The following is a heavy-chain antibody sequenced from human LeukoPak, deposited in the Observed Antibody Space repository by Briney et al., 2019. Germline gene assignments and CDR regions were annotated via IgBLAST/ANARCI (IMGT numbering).Heavy chain of an antibody. CDR2: IYYSGST. D-gene: IGHD3-3*01. V-gene: IGHV4-59*12. Sequence: SETLSLTCTVSGGSISSYYWSWIRQPPGKGLEWIGYIYYSGSTNYNPSLKSRVTISVDTSKNQFSLKLSSVTAADTAVYYCARGGAMGLFLEWLLGYNWFDPWGQGTLVTVSS. CDR3: ARGGAMGLFLEWLLGYNWFDP. CDR1: GGSISSYY. J-gene: IGHJ5*02.